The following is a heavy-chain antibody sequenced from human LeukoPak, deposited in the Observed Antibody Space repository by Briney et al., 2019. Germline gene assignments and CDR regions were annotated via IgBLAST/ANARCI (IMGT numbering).Heavy chain of an antibody. D-gene: IGHD1-1*01. CDR2: INPDSGVT. J-gene: IGHJ4*02. V-gene: IGHV1-2*06. CDR1: GYTFTAYY. Sequence: ASVKVSCKASGYTFTAYYVHWVRQAPGQGLEWMGRINPDSGVTDYAQQFQGRVTMTRDTSIGTVYMEVTSLKSDDTAIYYCARARAPNWNFPVDYWGQGTLVAISS. CDR3: ARARAPNWNFPVDY.